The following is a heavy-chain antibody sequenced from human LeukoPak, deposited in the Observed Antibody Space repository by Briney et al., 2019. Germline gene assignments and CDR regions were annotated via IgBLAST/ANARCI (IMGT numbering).Heavy chain of an antibody. J-gene: IGHJ4*02. V-gene: IGHV3-21*01. D-gene: IGHD1-1*01. CDR3: ARAYNWNDAGDY. CDR1: GFTFSSYS. CDR2: ISSSSSYI. Sequence: GGSLRLSCAASGFTFSSYSMNWVRQAPGKGLEWVSSISSSSSYIYYADSVKGRFTISRDNAKNSLYLQMNSLRAEDTAVYYCARAYNWNDAGDYWGQGTLVTVSS.